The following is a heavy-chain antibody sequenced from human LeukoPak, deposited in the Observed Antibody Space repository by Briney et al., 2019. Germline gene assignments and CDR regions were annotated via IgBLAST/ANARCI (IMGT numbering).Heavy chain of an antibody. Sequence: GGSLRLSCAASGFTVSSNYMSWVRQAPGKGLDWGSVIYSGGSTYYADSVKGRFTISRDNSKNTLYLQMNSLRAEDTAVYYCARGRFDWFLYSDYWGQGTLVTVSS. CDR2: IYSGGST. V-gene: IGHV3-66*01. J-gene: IGHJ4*02. CDR1: GFTVSSNY. D-gene: IGHD3-9*01. CDR3: ARGRFDWFLYSDY.